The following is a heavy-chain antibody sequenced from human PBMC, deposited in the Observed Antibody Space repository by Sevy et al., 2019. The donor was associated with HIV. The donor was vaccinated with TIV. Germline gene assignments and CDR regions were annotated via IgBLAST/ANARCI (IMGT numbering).Heavy chain of an antibody. CDR2: INHSGST. Sequence: SETLSLTCAVYGGSFSGYYWSWIRQPPGKGLEWIGEINHSGSTNYNPSLKSRVTISVDTSKNQFSLKLSSVTAADTAVYYWARNYGYSYGYGVDYWGQGTLVTVSS. CDR3: ARNYGYSYGYGVDY. V-gene: IGHV4-34*01. D-gene: IGHD5-18*01. J-gene: IGHJ4*02. CDR1: GGSFSGYY.